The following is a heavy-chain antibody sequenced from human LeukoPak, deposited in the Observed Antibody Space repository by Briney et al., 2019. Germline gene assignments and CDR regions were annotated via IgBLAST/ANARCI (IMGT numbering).Heavy chain of an antibody. CDR1: GFTFSSYS. Sequence: GGSLRLSCAASGFTFSSYSMNWVRQAPGKGLEWVSYISSSSSTIYYADSVKGRFTISRDNAKNTVSLQMNSLRAEDTGVYYCARAPSEIGGYYPEYFRHWGQGTLVIVSS. CDR2: ISSSSSTI. D-gene: IGHD3-22*01. V-gene: IGHV3-48*04. CDR3: ARAPSEIGGYYPEYFRH. J-gene: IGHJ1*01.